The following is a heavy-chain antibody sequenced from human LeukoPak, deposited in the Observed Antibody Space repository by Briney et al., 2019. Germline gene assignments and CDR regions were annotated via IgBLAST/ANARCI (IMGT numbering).Heavy chain of an antibody. D-gene: IGHD5-12*01. V-gene: IGHV4-34*01. CDR3: AARDGYSFDY. Sequence: SETLSLTCAVYGGSFSGYCWSWIRRPPGKGLEWIGEINHSGSTNYNPSPKSRVTISVDTSKNQFSLKLSSVTAADTAVYYCAARDGYSFDYWGQGTLVTVSS. J-gene: IGHJ4*02. CDR2: INHSGST. CDR1: GGSFSGYC.